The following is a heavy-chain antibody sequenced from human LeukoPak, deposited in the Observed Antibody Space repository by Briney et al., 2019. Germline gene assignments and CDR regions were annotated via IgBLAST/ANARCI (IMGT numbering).Heavy chain of an antibody. CDR3: AREYSSSSDY. V-gene: IGHV1-2*02. Sequence: ASVKVSCQASGYTFTGYYMHWVRQAPGQALEWMGWINPNSGGTNYAQKFQGRVTMTRHTSISTAYMELSRLRSDDTAVYYCAREYSSSSDYWGQGTLVTVSS. CDR2: INPNSGGT. J-gene: IGHJ4*02. D-gene: IGHD6-6*01. CDR1: GYTFTGYY.